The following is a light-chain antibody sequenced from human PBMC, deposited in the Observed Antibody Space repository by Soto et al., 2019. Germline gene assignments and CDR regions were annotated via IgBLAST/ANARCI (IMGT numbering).Light chain of an antibody. J-gene: IGKJ2*01. CDR2: GAS. CDR1: QSVSSSY. CDR3: QQYGSSPYT. V-gene: IGKV3-20*01. Sequence: IVLTQSPCTLSLSPGERATLSCRASQSVSSSYLAWYQQKPGQAPRLLIYGASSRATGIPDRFSGSGSGTDFTLTISRLETEDFAVEYCQQYGSSPYTIGQGTKLEIK.